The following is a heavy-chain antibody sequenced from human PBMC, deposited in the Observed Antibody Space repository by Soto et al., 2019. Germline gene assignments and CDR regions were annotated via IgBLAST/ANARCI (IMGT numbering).Heavy chain of an antibody. Sequence: SETLSLTCTVSGGSISSYYWSWIRQPPGKGLEWIGYIYYSGNTNYNPSLMGRVTVSVDTSKSQFSLTLRSVTAADTAVYYCASARWNYWGQGNMVTVSS. CDR1: GGSISSYY. V-gene: IGHV4-59*12. CDR3: ASARWNY. J-gene: IGHJ4*02. CDR2: IYYSGNT.